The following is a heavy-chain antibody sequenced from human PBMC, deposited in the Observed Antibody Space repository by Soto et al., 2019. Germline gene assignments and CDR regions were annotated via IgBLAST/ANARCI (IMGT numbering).Heavy chain of an antibody. J-gene: IGHJ5*01. V-gene: IGHV4-39*01. CDR3: GRAVEDDNRHTDHDS. CDR2: MYYSGGA. D-gene: IGHD1-1*01. Sequence: SETLSLTCAVSGVSIHNSHFFWGWIRQPPGKGLEFIGSMYYSGGANYNPSLKSRVTISLDTSKNQFYLTVNSVTAADTAIYYCGRAVEDDNRHTDHDSWGQGTLVTVSS. CDR1: GVSIHNSHFF.